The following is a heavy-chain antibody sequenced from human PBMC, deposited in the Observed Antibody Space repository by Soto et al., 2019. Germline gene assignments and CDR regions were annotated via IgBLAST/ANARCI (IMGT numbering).Heavy chain of an antibody. D-gene: IGHD1-26*01. CDR2: INASGGST. Sequence: QVQLVQSGAEVKKPGASVKVSCKASGYTFTSYYMHWVRQAPGQGREWMGIINASGGSTSYAQKFQGRVTMTRDTATSTVYMELSSLRSEDTAVYYCARGARYSGSYYEGPVLDYWGQGTLVTVSS. CDR1: GYTFTSYY. CDR3: ARGARYSGSYYEGPVLDY. J-gene: IGHJ4*02. V-gene: IGHV1-46*01.